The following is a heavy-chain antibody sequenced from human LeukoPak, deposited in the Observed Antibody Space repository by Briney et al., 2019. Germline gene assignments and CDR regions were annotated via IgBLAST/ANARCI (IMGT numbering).Heavy chain of an antibody. CDR1: GGSFSGYY. J-gene: IGHJ4*02. V-gene: IGHV4-34*01. D-gene: IGHD2-2*01. Sequence: SETLSLTCAVYGGSFSGYYWSWIRQPPGKGLEWIGEINHSGSTNYNPSLKSRVTISVDTSKNQSSLKLSSVTAADTAVYYCARLGDIVVVPAASFDYWGQGTLVTVSS. CDR3: ARLGDIVVVPAASFDY. CDR2: INHSGST.